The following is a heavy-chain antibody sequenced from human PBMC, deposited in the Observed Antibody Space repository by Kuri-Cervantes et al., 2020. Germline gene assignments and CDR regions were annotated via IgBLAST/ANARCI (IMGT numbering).Heavy chain of an antibody. J-gene: IGHJ5*02. CDR2: IWYDGSNK. CDR3: AKDVGPTITGTKFDP. Sequence: GESLKISCAASGFTFSSYGMHWVRQAPGKGLEWVAVIWYDGSNKYYADSVKGRFTISRDNSKNTLYLQMNSLRAEDTAVYYCAKDVGPTITGTKFDPWGQGTLVTVSS. D-gene: IGHD1-20*01. V-gene: IGHV3-33*06. CDR1: GFTFSSYG.